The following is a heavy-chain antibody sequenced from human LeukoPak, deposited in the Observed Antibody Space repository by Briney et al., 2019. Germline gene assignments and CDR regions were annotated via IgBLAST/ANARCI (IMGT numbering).Heavy chain of an antibody. D-gene: IGHD2-2*01. CDR3: ARDRIVVVPAANPASYYYYGMDV. CDR2: ISAYNGNT. J-gene: IGHJ6*02. Sequence: ASVKVSCKASGYTFTSYGISWVRQAPGQGLEWMGWISAYNGNTNYAQKLQGRVTMTTDTSTSTAYMELRSLRSDDTAVYYCARDRIVVVPAANPASYYYYGMDVWGQGTTVTVSS. V-gene: IGHV1-18*01. CDR1: GYTFTSYG.